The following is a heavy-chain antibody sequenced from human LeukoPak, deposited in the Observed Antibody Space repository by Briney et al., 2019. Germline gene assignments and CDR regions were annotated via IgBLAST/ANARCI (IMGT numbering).Heavy chain of an antibody. V-gene: IGHV4-31*03. CDR3: ARRANYYDSSGYKVYYFDY. Sequence: SQTLSLTCTVSGGSISSGGYYWSWIRQHPGQGLEWIVYIYYSGSTYYNPSLKSRVTISVDTSKNQFSLKLSSVAAADTAVYYCARRANYYDSSGYKVYYFDYWGQGTLVTVSS. CDR1: GGSISSGGYY. J-gene: IGHJ4*02. CDR2: IYYSGST. D-gene: IGHD3-22*01.